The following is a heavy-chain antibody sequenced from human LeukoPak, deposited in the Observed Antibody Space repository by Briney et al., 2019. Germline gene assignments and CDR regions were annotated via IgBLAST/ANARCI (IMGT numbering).Heavy chain of an antibody. J-gene: IGHJ4*02. CDR3: TRQRPQTGTFDY. CDR2: VRDRANSYAT. D-gene: IGHD3-9*01. Sequence: TGGSLRLSGAASGFSFSDSPMHWVRQASGKGLEWVGRVRDRANSYATGYAASVEGRFTISRDDSENTAYLQMNSLIIEDTAVYYCTRQRPQTGTFDYWGQGVLVTVSS. CDR1: GFSFSDSP. V-gene: IGHV3-73*01.